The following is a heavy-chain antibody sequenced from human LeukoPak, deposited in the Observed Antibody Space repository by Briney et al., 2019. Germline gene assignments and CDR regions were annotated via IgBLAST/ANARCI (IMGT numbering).Heavy chain of an antibody. J-gene: IGHJ4*02. V-gene: IGHV1-46*01. CDR1: GYTFTSYF. CDR3: ARGDSSGYYFDY. CDR2: INPSGGST. D-gene: IGHD3-22*01. Sequence: ASVKVSCKASGYTFTSYFFHWVRQAPGQGLEWMGIINPSGGSTSYAQKFQCRVTMTRDMSTSTVYMELSSLRSEDTAVYYCARGDSSGYYFDYWGQGTLVTVSS.